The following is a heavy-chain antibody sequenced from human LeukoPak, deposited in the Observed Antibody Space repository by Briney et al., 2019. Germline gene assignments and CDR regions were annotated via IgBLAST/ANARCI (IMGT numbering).Heavy chain of an antibody. CDR2: IYYSGST. CDR1: GGSISSGDYY. CDR3: ARDRPPDYYDSSGYRPRDYYYGMDV. V-gene: IGHV4-30-4*01. J-gene: IGHJ6*02. D-gene: IGHD3-22*01. Sequence: SETLSLTCTVSGGSISSGDYYWSWIRQPPGKGLEWIGYIYYSGSTYYNPSLESRVTISVDTSKNQFSLKLSSVTAADTAVYYCARDRPPDYYDSSGYRPRDYYYGMDVWGQGTTVTVSS.